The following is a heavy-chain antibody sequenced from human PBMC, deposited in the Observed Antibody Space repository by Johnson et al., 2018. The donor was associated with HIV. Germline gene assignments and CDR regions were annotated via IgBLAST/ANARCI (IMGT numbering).Heavy chain of an antibody. Sequence: VQLVESGGGLVQPGGSLRLSCAASGFTFRSYWMSWVRQAPGKGLEWVANINQDGSEEYYVDSMKGRFTISRDNTNNSLYLQMNSLRAEDTAVYYCARGREFRVTREGVAFDIWGQGTMVTVSS. CDR2: INQDGSEE. D-gene: IGHD1-26*01. V-gene: IGHV3-7*03. CDR3: ARGREFRVTREGVAFDI. CDR1: GFTFRSYW. J-gene: IGHJ3*02.